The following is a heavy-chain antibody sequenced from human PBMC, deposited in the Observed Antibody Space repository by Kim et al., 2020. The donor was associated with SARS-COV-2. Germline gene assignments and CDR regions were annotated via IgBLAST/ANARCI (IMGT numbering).Heavy chain of an antibody. V-gene: IGHV4-59*01. CDR2: IIDSGGT. J-gene: IGHJ4*02. Sequence: SETLSLTCTVSGGSLRSYFWSWIRQPPGKGLEWMGFIIDSGGTTYNPASMSGVTTTSEAPKKKSPLMQRLGPAAAPADVYCAGGDMGKPVADGGEGT. CDR3: AGGDMGKPVAD. D-gene: IGHD2-15*01. CDR1: GGSLRSYF.